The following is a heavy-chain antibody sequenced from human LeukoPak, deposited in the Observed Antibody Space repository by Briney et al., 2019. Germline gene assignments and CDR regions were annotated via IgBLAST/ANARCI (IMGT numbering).Heavy chain of an antibody. CDR3: AKDGGAYYDILTGYYKG. V-gene: IGHV3-48*03. CDR2: INTDGATI. CDR1: GFTFSSDE. Sequence: GGSLRLSCAASGFTFSSDEMNWVRQAPGKGLQWISYINTDGATIYYADSVKGRFTIPRDNSKNTLYVQMNSLRAEDTAVYYCAKDGGAYYDILTGYYKGWGQGTLVTVSS. J-gene: IGHJ4*02. D-gene: IGHD3-9*01.